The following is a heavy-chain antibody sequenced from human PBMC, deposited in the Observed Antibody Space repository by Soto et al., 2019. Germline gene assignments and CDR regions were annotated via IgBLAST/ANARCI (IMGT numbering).Heavy chain of an antibody. CDR3: ARVPDR. J-gene: IGHJ5*02. CDR2: IYYSNNT. D-gene: IGHD2-2*01. V-gene: IGHV4-30-4*01. Sequence: TSETLSLTCTVSGVSFSSGDYYWSWIRQPPGKGLEWIGYIYYSNNTYSNPSLKSRVAISGDTSRNQFSLRLSSVTAADTAVYYCARVPDRWGQGTLVTVSS. CDR1: GVSFSSGDYY.